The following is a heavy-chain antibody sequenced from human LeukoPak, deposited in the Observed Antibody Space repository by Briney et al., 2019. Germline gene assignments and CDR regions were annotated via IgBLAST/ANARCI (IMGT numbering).Heavy chain of an antibody. J-gene: IGHJ4*02. CDR3: ASSSSVRGRFDY. D-gene: IGHD6-6*01. Sequence: SETLSLTCTVSGGSISSYYWSWIRQPPGKGLEWIGYIYTRGSTNYNPSLKSRVTISVDTSKNQFSLKLSSVTAADTAVYYCASSSSVRGRFDYWGQGTLVTVSS. V-gene: IGHV4-4*09. CDR2: IYTRGST. CDR1: GGSISSYY.